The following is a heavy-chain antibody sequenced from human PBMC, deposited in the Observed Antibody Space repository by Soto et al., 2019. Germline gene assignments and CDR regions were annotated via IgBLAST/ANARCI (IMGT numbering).Heavy chain of an antibody. J-gene: IGHJ4*02. V-gene: IGHV4-34*01. Sequence: SETLSLTCAVYGGSYSGHYWSWIRQPPGKGLEWIGEINHSGSTNYNPSLKSRVTISVDTSKNQFSLKLSSVTAADTAVYYCASRSIAARRKDYWGQGTLVTVS. CDR3: ASRSIAARRKDY. D-gene: IGHD6-6*01. CDR2: INHSGST. CDR1: GGSYSGHY.